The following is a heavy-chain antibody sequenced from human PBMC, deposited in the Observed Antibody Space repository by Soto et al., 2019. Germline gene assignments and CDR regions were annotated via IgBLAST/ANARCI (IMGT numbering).Heavy chain of an antibody. CDR3: AREHHFWSGYSLGPYYYYYGMDV. D-gene: IGHD3-3*02. CDR2: ISAYNGNT. Sequence: ASVKVSCKASGYTFTSYGISWVRQAPGQGLERMGWISAYNGNTNYAQKFQGRVAMTTDTSTSTAYMELRSLRSDDTAVYYCAREHHFWSGYSLGPYYYYYGMDVWGQGTTVSVSS. CDR1: GYTFTSYG. V-gene: IGHV1-18*01. J-gene: IGHJ6*01.